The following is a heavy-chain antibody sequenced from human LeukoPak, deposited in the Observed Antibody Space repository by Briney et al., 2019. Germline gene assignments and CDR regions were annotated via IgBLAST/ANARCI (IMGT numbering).Heavy chain of an antibody. J-gene: IGHJ4*02. CDR2: ISGSGGST. V-gene: IGHV3-23*01. D-gene: IGHD3-22*01. CDR1: GFTFSSYA. CDR3: AKGSYYDNSGYYYFDY. Sequence: GGSLRLSCAASGFTFSSYAMSWVRQAPGKGLQWVSGISGSGGSTYYADSVKGRFTISRDNSKNTLFLQMNSLRAEDTALYYCAKGSYYDNSGYYYFDYWGQGTLVSVSS.